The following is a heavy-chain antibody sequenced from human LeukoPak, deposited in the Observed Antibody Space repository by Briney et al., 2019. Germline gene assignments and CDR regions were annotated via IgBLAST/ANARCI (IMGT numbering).Heavy chain of an antibody. CDR1: GFTFSSYA. J-gene: IGHJ4*02. CDR3: AKDLRYCSGGSCYSVVSAFDY. CDR2: ISGSGGST. V-gene: IGHV3-23*01. D-gene: IGHD2-15*01. Sequence: GGSLRLSCAASGFTFSSYAMSWVRQAPGKGLEGFSAISGSGGSTYYADSVKGRFTISRDNSKNTLYLQMNSLRAEDTAVYYCAKDLRYCSGGSCYSVVSAFDYWGQGTLVTVSS.